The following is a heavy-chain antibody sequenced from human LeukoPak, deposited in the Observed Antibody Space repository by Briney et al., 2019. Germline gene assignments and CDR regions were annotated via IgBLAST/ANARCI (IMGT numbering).Heavy chain of an antibody. CDR2: ISGSGGST. J-gene: IGHJ4*02. D-gene: IGHD6-6*01. CDR3: GKLYSSSSDGEDY. V-gene: IGHV3-23*01. CDR1: GFTFSSYA. Sequence: PGGSLRLSCAASGFTFSSYAMSWVRQAPGKGLEWVSAISGSGGSTYYADSVKGRFTISRDNSKNTLCLQMNSLRAEDTAVYYWGKLYSSSSDGEDYWGQGTLVTVSS.